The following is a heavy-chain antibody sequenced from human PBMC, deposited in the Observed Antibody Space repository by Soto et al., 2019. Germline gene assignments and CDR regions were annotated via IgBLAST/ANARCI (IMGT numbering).Heavy chain of an antibody. Sequence: EVQLLESGGGFVQPGGSLRLSCAASGFTFTIYAMCWVRQAPGKGLEWVSSISVSGDRTFYADSVKGRFTISRDNSRNSLHLQMNRLRAEGKAVYYCAKDGDSICRNKPLDYWGQGTLVTVSS. CDR1: GFTFTIYA. CDR3: AKDGDSICRNKPLDY. V-gene: IGHV3-23*01. D-gene: IGHD3-22*01. CDR2: ISVSGDRT. J-gene: IGHJ4*02.